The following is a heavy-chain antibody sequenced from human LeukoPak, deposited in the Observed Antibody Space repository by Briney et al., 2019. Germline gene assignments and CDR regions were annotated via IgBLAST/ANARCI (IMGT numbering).Heavy chain of an antibody. J-gene: IGHJ3*02. CDR2: IFYSGTT. CDR1: GGSISSYY. Sequence: SETLSLTCTVSGGSISSYYWSWIRQPPGKGLEWIGFIFYSGTTNYNPSLKSRVTISVDTSKNQFSLKLTSVTAADTAVYYCARRAATLMVRGVISAFDIWGQGTMVTVSS. V-gene: IGHV4-59*12. D-gene: IGHD3-10*01. CDR3: ARRAATLMVRGVISAFDI.